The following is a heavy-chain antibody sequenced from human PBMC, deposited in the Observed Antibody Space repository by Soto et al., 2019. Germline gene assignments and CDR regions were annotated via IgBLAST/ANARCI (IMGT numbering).Heavy chain of an antibody. CDR2: IGSGDT. V-gene: IGHV1-18*01. CDR3: ARENDPYGFDL. CDR1: GYSFDSYA. J-gene: IGHJ3*01. Sequence: QVQLVQSGATQEKPGASVKVSCEAFGYSFDSYAYSWVRQAPGQGLEWMGRIGSGDTKYAQKLQGRVTMTTDTSTTTAYMELRSLRSDDTALYYCARENDPYGFDLWGQGKMVTVSS.